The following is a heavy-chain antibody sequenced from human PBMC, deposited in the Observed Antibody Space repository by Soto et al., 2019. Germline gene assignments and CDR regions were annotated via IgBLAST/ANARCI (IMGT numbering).Heavy chain of an antibody. Sequence: VQLLESGGGLVQPGGSLRLSCAASGFTFSSYAMSWVRQAPGKGLEWVSAISGSGGSTYYADSVKGRFTISRDNSKNTLYLQMNSLRAEDTAVYYCARGAVLRFLEWLSEISQFDPWGQGTLVTVSS. D-gene: IGHD3-3*01. J-gene: IGHJ5*02. CDR1: GFTFSSYA. CDR3: ARGAVLRFLEWLSEISQFDP. CDR2: ISGSGGST. V-gene: IGHV3-23*01.